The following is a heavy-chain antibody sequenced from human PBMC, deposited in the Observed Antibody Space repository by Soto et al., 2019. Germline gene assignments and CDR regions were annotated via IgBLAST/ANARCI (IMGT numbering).Heavy chain of an antibody. V-gene: IGHV4-39*01. D-gene: IGHD6-13*01. CDR2: ISYSGNT. CDR1: GGSISSSSYF. CDR3: ARRGARIGEVGGSTGFDP. Sequence: QLQLQESGPGLVKPSETLSLTCSVSGGSISSSSYFWGWIRQPPGKGLEWIATISYSGNTYYSPSRKSRVIISVDTSKNQFSLELYSVTATDTAVYFCARRGARIGEVGGSTGFDPWGQGTLVTVSS. J-gene: IGHJ5*02.